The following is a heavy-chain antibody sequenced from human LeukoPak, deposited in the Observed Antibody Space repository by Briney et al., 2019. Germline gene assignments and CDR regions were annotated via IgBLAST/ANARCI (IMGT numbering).Heavy chain of an antibody. D-gene: IGHD6-19*01. V-gene: IGHV3-30-3*01. J-gene: IGHJ3*02. CDR3: ARDPLYSSGWSVDGDAFDI. CDR2: ISYDGSNK. Sequence: GGSLRLSCAASGFTFSSYAMHWVRQAPGKGLEWAAVISYDGSNKYYADSVKGRFTISRDNSKNTLYLQMNSLRAEDTAVYYCARDPLYSSGWSVDGDAFDIWGQGTMVTVSS. CDR1: GFTFSSYA.